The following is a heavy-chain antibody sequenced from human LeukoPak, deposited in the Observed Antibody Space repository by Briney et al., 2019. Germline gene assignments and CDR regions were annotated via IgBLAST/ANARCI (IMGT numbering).Heavy chain of an antibody. Sequence: SETLSLTCTVSGGSISNSSYYWGWIRQPPGKGLEWIGSIYYSGSTYYNPSLKSRVTISVDTSKNQFSLKLSSVTAADTAVYYCARLNYYDSSGYYSTFDYWGQGTLVTVSS. CDR1: GGSISNSSYY. V-gene: IGHV4-39*01. CDR2: IYYSGST. J-gene: IGHJ4*02. CDR3: ARLNYYDSSGYYSTFDY. D-gene: IGHD3-22*01.